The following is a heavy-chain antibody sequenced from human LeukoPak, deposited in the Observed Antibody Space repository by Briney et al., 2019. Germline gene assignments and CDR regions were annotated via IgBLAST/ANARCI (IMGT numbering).Heavy chain of an antibody. CDR1: GFTFSSCS. Sequence: GGSLRLSCAASGFTFSSCSMNWVRQAPGKGLEWVSYISSSGSTIYYADSVKGRFAISRDNAKDSLYLQMNSLRAEDTAVYYCARGAYYYDSSTYLSDVAYWGQGTLVTVSS. CDR2: ISSSGSTI. V-gene: IGHV3-48*01. CDR3: ARGAYYYDSSTYLSDVAY. D-gene: IGHD3-22*01. J-gene: IGHJ4*02.